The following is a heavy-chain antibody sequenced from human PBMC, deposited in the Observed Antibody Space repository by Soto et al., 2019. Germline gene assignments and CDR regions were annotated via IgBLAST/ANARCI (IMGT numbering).Heavy chain of an antibody. CDR1: GFSLSTTGVG. CDR3: AHNAPFYDFWSGYHKYTWFDH. V-gene: IGHV2-5*02. D-gene: IGHD3-3*01. J-gene: IGHJ5*02. Sequence: SGPTLVNPTQTLTLTCSFSGFSLSTTGVGVGWIRQPPGKALEWLALIYWDDDKRYSPSLKTRLTITKDTSENQVVLTMTNMHPVDTATYYCAHNAPFYDFWSGYHKYTWFDHWGQGTPVTVSS. CDR2: IYWDDDK.